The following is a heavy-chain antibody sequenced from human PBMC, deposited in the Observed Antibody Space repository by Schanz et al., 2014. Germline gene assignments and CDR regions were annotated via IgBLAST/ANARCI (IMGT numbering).Heavy chain of an antibody. CDR1: GGSISSSNW. CDR2: IYHSGRT. Sequence: QVQLQESGPGLVKPSGTLSLTCAVSGGSISSSNWWSLVRQPPGKGLEWIGEIYHSGRTNYNPSLKSRVTISVNKANNEFALKRSAGTAADTAVYYGARGAGGGAGTYYGAYYNYYYMDVWGKGTTVTVSS. D-gene: IGHD3-10*01. J-gene: IGHJ6*03. CDR3: ARGAGGGAGTYYGAYYNYYYMDV. V-gene: IGHV4-4*02.